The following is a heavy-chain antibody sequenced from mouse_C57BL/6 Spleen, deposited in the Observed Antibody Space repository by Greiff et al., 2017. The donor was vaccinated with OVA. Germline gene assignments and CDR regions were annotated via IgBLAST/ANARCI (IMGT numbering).Heavy chain of an antibody. D-gene: IGHD2-1*01. CDR2: ISSGSSTS. J-gene: IGHJ4*01. CDR3: AYYYGNYYYAMDY. Sequence: EVKLMESGGGLVKPGGSLKLSCAASGFTFSDYGLHWVRQAPEKGLEWVAYISSGSSTSYYADTVKGRFTISRDNAKNTLFLQMTSLRSEDTAMYYCAYYYGNYYYAMDYWGQGTSVTVSS. CDR1: GFTFSDYG. V-gene: IGHV5-17*01.